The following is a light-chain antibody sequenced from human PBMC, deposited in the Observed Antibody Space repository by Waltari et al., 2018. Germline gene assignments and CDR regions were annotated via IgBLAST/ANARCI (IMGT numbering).Light chain of an antibody. Sequence: DIVMTQSPESLAVSLGERATINCKSSESVLYSRNNKDHLAWYQQKPGQRPKLRIYWASTRESGVPDRFSGSGSETEFTLTINSLQAEDVAVYYCQQYYNTPLTFGGGTKVEIK. J-gene: IGKJ4*01. CDR1: ESVLYSRNNKDH. CDR3: QQYYNTPLT. V-gene: IGKV4-1*01. CDR2: WAS.